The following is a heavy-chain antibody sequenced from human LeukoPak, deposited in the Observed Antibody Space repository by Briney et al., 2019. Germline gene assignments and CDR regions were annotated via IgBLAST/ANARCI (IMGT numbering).Heavy chain of an antibody. D-gene: IGHD5-12*01. CDR3: ARVDRPYGGYVR. CDR2: IYSGGST. J-gene: IGHJ4*02. CDR1: GFTFSSYW. V-gene: IGHV3-53*01. Sequence: GGSLRLSCAASGFTFSSYWMSWVRQAPGKGLEWVSVIYSGGSTYYADSVKGRFTISRDNSKNTLYLQMNSLRAEDTAVYYCARVDRPYGGYVRWGQGTLVTVSS.